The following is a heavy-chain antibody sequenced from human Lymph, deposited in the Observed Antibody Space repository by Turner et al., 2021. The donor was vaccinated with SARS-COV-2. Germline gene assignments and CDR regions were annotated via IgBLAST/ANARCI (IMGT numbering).Heavy chain of an antibody. D-gene: IGHD1-26*01. CDR1: GGSISGSSYY. CDR3: GVGPTRWYFQH. CDR2: IYYSGNT. Sequence: QLQLQESGPGLVKPSETLLLTCTVSGGSISGSSYYWGWIRQPPGKGLEGIGNIYYSGNTVYNPSLKSRVTISVDTSKNLFSLKLSSVTAADTAVYFCGVGPTRWYFQHWGQGTLVTVSS. J-gene: IGHJ1*01. V-gene: IGHV4-39*01.